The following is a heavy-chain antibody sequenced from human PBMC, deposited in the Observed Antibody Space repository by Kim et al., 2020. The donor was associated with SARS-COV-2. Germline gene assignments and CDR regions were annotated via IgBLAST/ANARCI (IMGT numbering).Heavy chain of an antibody. V-gene: IGHV3-11*01. Sequence: GGSLRLSCVASGFTFSDHYMSWIRQAPGKGLEWASYIYNSDETTYYGDSVKGRFTVSRDKSKNSGYLQMNSLRVEDTAVYYCARGHYGLDIWGQGTTVTVSS. J-gene: IGHJ6*02. CDR2: IYNSDETT. CDR1: GFTFSDHY. CDR3: ARGHYGLDI.